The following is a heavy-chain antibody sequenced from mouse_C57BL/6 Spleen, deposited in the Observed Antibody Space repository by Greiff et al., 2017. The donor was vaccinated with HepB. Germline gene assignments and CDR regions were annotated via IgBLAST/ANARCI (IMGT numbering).Heavy chain of an antibody. CDR3: ARGRRLYFDY. D-gene: IGHD2-2*01. CDR1: GFTFSDYG. J-gene: IGHJ2*01. V-gene: IGHV5-17*01. CDR2: ISSGSSTI. Sequence: EVHLVESGGGLVKPGGSLKLSCAASGFTFSDYGMHWVRQAPEKGLEWVAYISSGSSTIYYADTVKGRFTISRDNAKNTLFLQMTSLRSEDTAMYYCARGRRLYFDYWGQGTTLTVSS.